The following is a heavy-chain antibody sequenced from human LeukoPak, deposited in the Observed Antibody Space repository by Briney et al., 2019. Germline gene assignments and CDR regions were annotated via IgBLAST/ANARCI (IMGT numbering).Heavy chain of an antibody. V-gene: IGHV1-69*01. J-gene: IGHJ5*02. CDR1: GGTFSSYA. D-gene: IGHD6-13*01. Sequence: ASVKVSCKAPGGTFSSYAISWVRQAPGQGLEWMGGIIPIFGTANYAQKFQGRVTITADESTSTAYMELSSLRSEDTAVYYCAREFDSSSWYWFDPWGQGTLVTVSS. CDR3: AREFDSSSWYWFDP. CDR2: IIPIFGTA.